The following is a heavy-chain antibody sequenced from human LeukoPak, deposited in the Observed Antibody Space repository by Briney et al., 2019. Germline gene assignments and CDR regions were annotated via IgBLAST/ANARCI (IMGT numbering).Heavy chain of an antibody. J-gene: IGHJ4*02. CDR2: IYYSGST. CDR3: ARVGATHFDY. D-gene: IGHD1-26*01. Sequence: EWIGSIYYSGSTYYNPSLKSRVTIAVDTSKNQFSLKLSSVTAADTAVYYCARVGATHFDYWGQGTLVTVSS. V-gene: IGHV4-39*01.